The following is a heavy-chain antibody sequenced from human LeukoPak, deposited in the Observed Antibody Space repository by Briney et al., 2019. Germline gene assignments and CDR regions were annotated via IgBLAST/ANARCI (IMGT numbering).Heavy chain of an antibody. V-gene: IGHV4-34*01. CDR1: GGSFSGYY. CDR3: ARDEYYGSGSYSINWFDP. Sequence: SETLSLTCAVYGGSFSGYYWSWIRQPPGKGLEWIGESDHSGSTNYNPSLKSRVTISTDTSNNQFSLKLSSMTAADTAVYYCARDEYYGSGSYSINWFDPWGQGTLVTVSS. J-gene: IGHJ5*02. CDR2: SDHSGST. D-gene: IGHD3-10*01.